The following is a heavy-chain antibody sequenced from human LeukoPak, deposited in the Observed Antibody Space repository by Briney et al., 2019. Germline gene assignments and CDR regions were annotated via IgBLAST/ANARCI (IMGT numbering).Heavy chain of an antibody. CDR2: IYYSGST. CDR3: ARHTMVRGVMGVDY. CDR1: GGSISGYY. Sequence: PSETLSLTCTVSGGSISGYYWSWIRQPPGKGLEWIGYIYYSGSTTYNPSLKSRVTMSVDTSKNQLSLRVSSVTAADTAVYYCARHTMVRGVMGVDYWGQGTLVTVSS. J-gene: IGHJ4*02. D-gene: IGHD3-10*01. V-gene: IGHV4-59*08.